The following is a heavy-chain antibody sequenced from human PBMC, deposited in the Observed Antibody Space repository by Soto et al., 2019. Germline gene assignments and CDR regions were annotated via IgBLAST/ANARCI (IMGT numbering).Heavy chain of an antibody. D-gene: IGHD2-15*01. J-gene: IGHJ6*03. Sequence: GGSLRLSCAASGFTFSSYWMSWVRQAPGKGLEWVANIKQDGSEKYYVDSVKGRFTISRDNAKNSLYLQMNSLRAEDTAVYYCARLGYGYCSGGSCYSFPYDYYYYYMDVWGKGTTVTVSS. CDR1: GFTFSSYW. CDR2: IKQDGSEK. V-gene: IGHV3-7*01. CDR3: ARLGYGYCSGGSCYSFPYDYYYYYMDV.